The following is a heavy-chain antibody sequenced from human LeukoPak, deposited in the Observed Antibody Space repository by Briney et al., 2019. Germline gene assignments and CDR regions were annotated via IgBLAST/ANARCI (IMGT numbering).Heavy chain of an antibody. CDR3: AREDSSGYYPRYFDY. D-gene: IGHD3-22*01. CDR2: ISSSSSYI. V-gene: IGHV3-21*01. Sequence: SGGSLRLSCAASGFTFSSYNMNWVRQAPGKGLEWVSSISSSSSYIYYADSVKARFNISRDNAKNSLYLQMNSLRAEDTAVYYCAREDSSGYYPRYFDYWGQGTLVTVSS. CDR1: GFTFSSYN. J-gene: IGHJ4*02.